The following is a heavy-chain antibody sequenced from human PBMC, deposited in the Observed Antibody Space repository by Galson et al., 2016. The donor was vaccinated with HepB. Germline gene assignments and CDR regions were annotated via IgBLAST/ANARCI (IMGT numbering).Heavy chain of an antibody. CDR3: ARDRGFLDDSFDI. V-gene: IGHV3-48*02. CDR2: IGGRSTI. Sequence: SLRLSCAASGFTFSTFSMHWVRQAPGKGLEWVSYIGGRSTIYYSDSVKGRFTISRDNAKNSLYLQMDSLRDDDTAVYYCARDRGFLDDSFDIWGQGTMVTVSS. CDR1: GFTFSTFS. D-gene: IGHD3-10*01. J-gene: IGHJ3*02.